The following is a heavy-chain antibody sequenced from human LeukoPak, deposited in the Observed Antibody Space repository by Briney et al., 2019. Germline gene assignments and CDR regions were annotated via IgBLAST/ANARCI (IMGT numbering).Heavy chain of an antibody. J-gene: IGHJ3*01. Sequence: SETLSLTCAVYGGSFSGYYWSWIRRPPGKGLEWLGYIFHSGSTKYNPSLKSRVAISLDTSKKQFSLNLTSVTARDTAVYFCARHEGHCTGGNCYSNAFDVWGQGTMVTVSS. CDR1: GGSFSGYY. D-gene: IGHD2-15*01. CDR3: ARHEGHCTGGNCYSNAFDV. CDR2: IFHSGST. V-gene: IGHV4-34*11.